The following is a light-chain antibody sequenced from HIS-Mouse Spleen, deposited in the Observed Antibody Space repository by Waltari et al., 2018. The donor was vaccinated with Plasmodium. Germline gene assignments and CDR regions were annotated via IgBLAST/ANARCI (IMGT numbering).Light chain of an antibody. CDR3: GTWDSSLSAGVV. CDR1: SSNIGNNY. J-gene: IGLJ2*01. Sequence: QSVLTQPPSVSAAPGQKVNISCSGSSSNIGNNYVSCHQQPPGTAPKLLIYDNNKRPAGIPDRFSGSKSGTSATLGITGLQTGDEADYYCGTWDSSLSAGVVFGGGTKLTVL. CDR2: DNN. V-gene: IGLV1-51*01.